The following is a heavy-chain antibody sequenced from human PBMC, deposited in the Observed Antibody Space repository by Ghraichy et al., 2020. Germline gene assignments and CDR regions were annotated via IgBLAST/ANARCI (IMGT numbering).Heavy chain of an antibody. J-gene: IGHJ6*02. D-gene: IGHD6-6*01. CDR1: GFTFSSSW. CDR2: INSDGSPT. CDR3: TRDNSYSSSS. V-gene: IGHV3-74*01. Sequence: LSLTCAASGFTFSSSWMHWVRQAPGKGLVWVSYINSDGSPTSDADSVKGRFTISRDNDKNALYLQVNSLRAEDTAVYYCTRDNSYSSSSWGQGTTVTVSS.